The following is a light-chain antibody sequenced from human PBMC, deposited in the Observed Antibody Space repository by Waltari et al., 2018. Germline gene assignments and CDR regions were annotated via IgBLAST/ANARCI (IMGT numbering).Light chain of an antibody. V-gene: IGKV1-39*01. CDR1: QANSTY. CDR3: QQSYSAPWT. CDR2: SAS. J-gene: IGKJ1*01. Sequence: DIQMTQSPSSLSTSVGDRVTITCRASQANSTYLNWYQLKPGKAPRLMIYSASSLQSGVPSRFSGSGSGTDFSFTINSLQPEDFATYYCQQSYSAPWTFGQGTKVDIK.